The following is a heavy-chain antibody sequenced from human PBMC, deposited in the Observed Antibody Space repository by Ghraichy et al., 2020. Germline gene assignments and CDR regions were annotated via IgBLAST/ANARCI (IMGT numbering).Heavy chain of an antibody. V-gene: IGHV4-39*01. CDR2: VYYGGSA. D-gene: IGHD3-10*01. Sequence: SETLSLTCVVSGASVSSSRFYWGWIRQSPGKGLEWIGNVYYGGSAYYKPSLKSRLSMSVDTSENQVSLMLRSVTAADTGVYYCARLFYDSGNSFHFDFWGQGTLVTVSS. CDR3: ARLFYDSGNSFHFDF. J-gene: IGHJ4*02. CDR1: GASVSSSRFY.